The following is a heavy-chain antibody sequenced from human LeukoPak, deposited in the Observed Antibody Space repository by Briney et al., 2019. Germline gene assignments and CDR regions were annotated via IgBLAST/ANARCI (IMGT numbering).Heavy chain of an antibody. CDR3: TRPIYDSGTYYFDY. CDR2: IRRRASGGTT. CDR1: GFTFGDYA. D-gene: IGHD3-10*01. J-gene: IGHJ4*02. Sequence: PGGSLRLSCTASGFTFGDYAMSWVRQAPGKGLEWISLIRRRASGGTTEIAASVKGRFTISRDDSKSIAYLQMNSLKTEDTAVYYCTRPIYDSGTYYFDYWGQGTLVTVSS. V-gene: IGHV3-49*04.